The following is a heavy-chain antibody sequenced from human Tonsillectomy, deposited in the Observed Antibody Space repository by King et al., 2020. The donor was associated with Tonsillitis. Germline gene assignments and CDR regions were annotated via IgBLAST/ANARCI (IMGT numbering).Heavy chain of an antibody. V-gene: IGHV3-11*06. CDR3: GREYWGAFDI. CDR2: INPSGTNT. D-gene: IGHD2-8*02. J-gene: IGHJ3*02. CDR1: GFTFGDYY. Sequence: VQLVESGGGLVRPGGSLRLSCAASGFTFGDYYMSWIRQAPGKGLEWISFINPSGTNTNYVDSVRGRFTVSRDNAKNSMFLQMNSLRAEDTGVYYCGREYWGAFDIWGQGTMVTVSS.